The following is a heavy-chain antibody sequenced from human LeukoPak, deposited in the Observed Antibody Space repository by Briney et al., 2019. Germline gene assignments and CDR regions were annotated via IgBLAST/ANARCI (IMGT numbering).Heavy chain of an antibody. J-gene: IGHJ4*02. CDR1: GYSISSTYY. D-gene: IGHD1-1*01. CDR2: ISHSGST. V-gene: IGHV4-38-2*02. Sequence: SETLSLTCTVSGYSISSTYYGAWIRQPPGKGLEWIATISHSGSTYYTPSLESRLTISLDTSRNHFSLRLSSVTAADTAVYYCARVNAPVATFDYWGRGTLVAVSS. CDR3: ARVNAPVATFDY.